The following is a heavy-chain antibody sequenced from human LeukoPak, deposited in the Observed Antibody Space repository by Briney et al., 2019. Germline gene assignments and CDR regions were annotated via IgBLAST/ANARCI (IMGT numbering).Heavy chain of an antibody. J-gene: IGHJ4*02. CDR3: AKGGSYAPLDY. Sequence: GGSLRLSCAASGFTFSSFGMGWVRQAPGKSLEWVSTFGISGSTYFADSAKDRFTISRDNSKNTLYLQMNSLRAEDTALYYCAKGGSYAPLDYWGQGTLVTVSS. CDR1: GFTFSSFG. V-gene: IGHV3-23*01. CDR2: FGISGST. D-gene: IGHD1-26*01.